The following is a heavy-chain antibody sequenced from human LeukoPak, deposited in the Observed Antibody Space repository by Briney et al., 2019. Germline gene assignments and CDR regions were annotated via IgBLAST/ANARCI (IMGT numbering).Heavy chain of an antibody. CDR2: IYYNGNT. V-gene: IGHV4-39*07. CDR3: ARDGSSWPFFDS. J-gene: IGHJ4*02. CDR1: GGSISSRDYY. Sequence: PSETLSLTCTVSGGSISSRDYYWGWIRQPPGKGLEWIGSIYYNGNTYYNPSLKSRVTMSVDTSKNQFSLKLISVTAADTAVYYCARDGSSWPFFDSWGQGTLVTVSS. D-gene: IGHD6-13*01.